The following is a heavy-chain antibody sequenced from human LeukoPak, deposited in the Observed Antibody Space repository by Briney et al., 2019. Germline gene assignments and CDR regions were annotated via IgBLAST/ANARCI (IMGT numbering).Heavy chain of an antibody. CDR2: ISSSSSYI. D-gene: IGHD6-19*01. Sequence: KSGGSLRLSCAASGFTFSSYSMNWVRQAPGKGLEWVSSISSSSSYIYYADSVKGRFTISRDNAKNSLYLQMNSLRAEDTAVYYCARDEQWLVPFDYWGQGTLVTVSS. V-gene: IGHV3-21*01. CDR1: GFTFSSYS. CDR3: ARDEQWLVPFDY. J-gene: IGHJ4*02.